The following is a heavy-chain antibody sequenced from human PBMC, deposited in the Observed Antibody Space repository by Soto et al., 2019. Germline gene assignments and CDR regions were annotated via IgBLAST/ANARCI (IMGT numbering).Heavy chain of an antibody. CDR2: IGTAGDT. CDR1: GFTFSSYD. CDR3: ARARAYCISTSCYRYMDV. Sequence: EVQLVESGGGLVQPGGSLRLSCAASGFTFSSYDMHWVRQATGKGLEWVSAIGTAGDTYYPGSVKGRFTISRENAKSSLYLQMNSLRAGDPAVYYCARARAYCISTSCYRYMDVWGKGTTVTVSS. V-gene: IGHV3-13*01. D-gene: IGHD2-2*01. J-gene: IGHJ6*03.